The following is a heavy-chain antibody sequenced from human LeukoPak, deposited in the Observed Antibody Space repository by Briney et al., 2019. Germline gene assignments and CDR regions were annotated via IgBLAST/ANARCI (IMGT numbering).Heavy chain of an antibody. CDR3: ASPDVGYSYGGRPYYFDY. Sequence: PSETLYLTCAVSGYSISSGYYWGWIRQPPGKGLEWIGSIYHSGSTYYNPSLKSRVTISVDTSKNQFSLKLSSVTAADTAVYYCASPDVGYSYGGRPYYFDYWGQGTLVTVSS. V-gene: IGHV4-38-2*01. CDR2: IYHSGST. CDR1: GYSISSGYY. J-gene: IGHJ4*02. D-gene: IGHD5-18*01.